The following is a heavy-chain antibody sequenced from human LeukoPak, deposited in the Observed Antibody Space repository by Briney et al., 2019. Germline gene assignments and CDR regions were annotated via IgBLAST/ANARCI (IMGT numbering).Heavy chain of an antibody. J-gene: IGHJ3*02. Sequence: PSETLSLTCTVSGYSISSGYYWGWIRQPPGKGLEWIGSIYHSGRTFYNPSLKSRVTISVDTSKNQFSLKLSSVTAADTAVYYCARESATGYYSIPDAFDIWGQGTMVTVSS. CDR3: ARESATGYYSIPDAFDI. V-gene: IGHV4-38-2*02. CDR2: IYHSGRT. D-gene: IGHD2-15*01. CDR1: GYSISSGYY.